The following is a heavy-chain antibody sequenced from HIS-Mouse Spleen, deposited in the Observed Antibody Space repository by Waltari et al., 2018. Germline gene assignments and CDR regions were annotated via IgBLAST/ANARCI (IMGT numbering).Heavy chain of an antibody. CDR3: ARIAEGDSSGWYAFDY. V-gene: IGHV2-70*15. D-gene: IGHD6-19*01. CDR1: GFSLRTRRMC. J-gene: IGHJ4*02. Sequence: QVTLRESGPALVKPTPTFTLTCTFSGFSLRTRRMCVSWIRQPPGKALEWLARIDWDDDKYYSTSLKTRLTIPKDTSKNQVVLTMTNMDPVDTATYSCARIAEGDSSGWYAFDYWGQGTLVTVSS. CDR2: IDWDDDK.